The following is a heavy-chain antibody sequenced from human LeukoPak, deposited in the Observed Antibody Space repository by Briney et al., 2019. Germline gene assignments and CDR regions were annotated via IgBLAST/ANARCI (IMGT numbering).Heavy chain of an antibody. V-gene: IGHV3-43*01. Sequence: GGSLRLSCAASGFTFDDYTMHWVRQAPGKGLEGVSLLSWDGGSTYYADSVKGRFTISRDNSKNSLYLQMNSLRTEDTALYYCAKEDYSSSSRWFDPWGQGTLVTVSS. CDR2: LSWDGGST. CDR1: GFTFDDYT. J-gene: IGHJ5*02. D-gene: IGHD6-6*01. CDR3: AKEDYSSSSRWFDP.